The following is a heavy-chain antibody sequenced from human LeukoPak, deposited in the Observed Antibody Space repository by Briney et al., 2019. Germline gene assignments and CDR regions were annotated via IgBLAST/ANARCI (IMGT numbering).Heavy chain of an antibody. Sequence: GGSLRLSCAASGFTFSSYAMSWVRQAPGKGREWVSGISGRGGTTYCADSVKGRFTISRDNSKNTYLQMNSLRAEETAAYYCAKDSRSTLPRGRLDYWGQGTLVTVSS. CDR2: ISGRGGTT. CDR3: AKDSRSTLPRGRLDY. D-gene: IGHD2-21*02. CDR1: GFTFSSYA. J-gene: IGHJ4*02. V-gene: IGHV3-23*01.